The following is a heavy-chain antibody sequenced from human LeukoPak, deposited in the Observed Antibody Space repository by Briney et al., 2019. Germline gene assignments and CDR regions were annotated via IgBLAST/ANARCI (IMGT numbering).Heavy chain of an antibody. CDR3: ARGTGDYDFWSGGLNMDV. CDR2: INHSGST. Sequence: SETLSLTCAVYGGYFSGYYWSWIRQAPGKGLEWIGEINHSGSTNYNPSLKSRVTISVDTSKNQFSLKLSSVTAADTAVYYCARGTGDYDFWSGGLNMDVWGKGTTVTVSS. D-gene: IGHD3-3*01. V-gene: IGHV4-34*01. CDR1: GGYFSGYY. J-gene: IGHJ6*03.